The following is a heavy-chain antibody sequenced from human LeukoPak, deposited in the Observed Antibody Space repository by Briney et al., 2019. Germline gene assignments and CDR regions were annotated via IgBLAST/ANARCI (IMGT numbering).Heavy chain of an antibody. V-gene: IGHV4-30-2*01. CDR2: IYHSGST. D-gene: IGHD3-22*01. CDR3: ARGPCYYDTLRGFDY. Sequence: PSETLSLTCAVSGGSISSGGYSWSWIRQPPGKGLEWIGYIYHSGSTYYNPSLKSRVTISVDRSKNRFSLKLSSVTAADTAVYYCARGPCYYDTLRGFDYWGQGTLVTVSS. J-gene: IGHJ4*02. CDR1: GGSISSGGYS.